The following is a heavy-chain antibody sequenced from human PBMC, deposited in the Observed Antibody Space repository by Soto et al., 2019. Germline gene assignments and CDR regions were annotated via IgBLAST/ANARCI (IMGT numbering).Heavy chain of an antibody. D-gene: IGHD2-21*02. V-gene: IGHV3-48*04. J-gene: IGHJ4*02. CDR2: ISSSSSPI. CDR3: ARDRLVTYYFDY. CDR1: GFTFSSYS. Sequence: GGSLRLSCAASGFTFSSYSMNWVRQAPGKGLEWVSYISSSSSPIYYADSVKGRFTISRDNAKNSLYLQMNSLRAEDTAVYYCARDRLVTYYFDYWGQGTLVTVSS.